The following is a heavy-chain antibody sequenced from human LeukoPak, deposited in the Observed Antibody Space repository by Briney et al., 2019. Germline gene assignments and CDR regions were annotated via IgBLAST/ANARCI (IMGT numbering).Heavy chain of an antibody. Sequence: GGSLRLSCAASGFTFDDYGMSWVRQAPGKGLEWVSGINWNGGSTGYADSVKGRFTISRDNAKNSLYLQMNSLRAEDTALYYCARDLSPVAGSGNFDYWGPGTLDTVSS. CDR2: INWNGGST. D-gene: IGHD6-19*01. J-gene: IGHJ4*02. V-gene: IGHV3-20*04. CDR3: ARDLSPVAGSGNFDY. CDR1: GFTFDDYG.